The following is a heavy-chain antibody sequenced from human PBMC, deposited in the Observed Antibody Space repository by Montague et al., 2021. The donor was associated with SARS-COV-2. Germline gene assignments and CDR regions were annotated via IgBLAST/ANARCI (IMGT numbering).Heavy chain of an antibody. Sequence: SETLSLTCTVSGGSISSTDHFWGWIRRPPGKGLEWIGSIYYTGSTFYTPSLKSRVTISVDTSKNEFSPKLISVTATDTAVYYCARNEKGYGYFDLWGRGTLVTVSS. CDR1: GGSISSTDHF. CDR2: IYYTGST. D-gene: IGHD1-1*01. V-gene: IGHV4-39*01. CDR3: ARNEKGYGYFDL. J-gene: IGHJ2*01.